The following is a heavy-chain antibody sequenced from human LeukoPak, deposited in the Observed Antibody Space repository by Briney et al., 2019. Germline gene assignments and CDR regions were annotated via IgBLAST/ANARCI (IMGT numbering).Heavy chain of an antibody. CDR1: GFTFSSYA. Sequence: GGSLRLSCAASGFTFSSYAMSWVRQAPGKGLEWVSAISGSGGSTYYADSVKGRFTISRDNSKNTLYLQMNSLRAEDTAVYYWAKQGDDWFFFNPRLFYFDYWGQGTLVTVSS. J-gene: IGHJ4*02. CDR3: AKQGDDWFFFNPRLFYFDY. V-gene: IGHV3-23*01. CDR2: ISGSGGST. D-gene: IGHD3-9*01.